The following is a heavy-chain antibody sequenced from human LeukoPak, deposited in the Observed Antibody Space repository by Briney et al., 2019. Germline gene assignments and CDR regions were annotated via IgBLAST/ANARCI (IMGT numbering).Heavy chain of an antibody. CDR1: GFTFSSYW. D-gene: IGHD5-18*01. Sequence: QPGGSLRLSCAASGFTFSSYWMSWVRQAPGKGLEWVANIKQDGSEKYYVDSVKGRFTISRDNAKNSLLLQMNSLRAEDTAVYYCARDGYSHPHGYWGQGTLLTVSS. CDR2: IKQDGSEK. J-gene: IGHJ4*02. V-gene: IGHV3-7*05. CDR3: ARDGYSHPHGY.